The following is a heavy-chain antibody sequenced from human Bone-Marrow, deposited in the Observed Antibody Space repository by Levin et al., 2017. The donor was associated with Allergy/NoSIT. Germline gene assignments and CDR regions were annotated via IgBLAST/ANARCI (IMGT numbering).Heavy chain of an antibody. CDR2: IYPGDSDT. CDR3: ARPNESAAIAY. CDR1: GYSFTSYW. Sequence: GGSLRLSCKGSGYSFTSYWIGWVRQMPGKGLEWMGIIYPGDSDTRYSPSFQGQVTISADKSISTAYLQWSSLKASDTAMYYCARPNESAAIAYWGQGTLVTVSS. J-gene: IGHJ4*02. V-gene: IGHV5-51*01. D-gene: IGHD2-2*02.